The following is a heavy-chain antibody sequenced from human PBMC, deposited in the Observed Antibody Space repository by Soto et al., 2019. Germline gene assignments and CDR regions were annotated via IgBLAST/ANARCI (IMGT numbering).Heavy chain of an antibody. CDR3: AKGALFDY. Sequence: GGSLRLSCSASGFTFSTFTMSWVRQAPGKGLEWVARIKSKPDGATIDYAAPVKGRFTISRDDSKSTVYLQMNSLKTEDTGVFYCAKGALFDYWGQGTLVTVSS. V-gene: IGHV3-15*01. CDR2: IKSKPDGATI. CDR1: GFTFSTFT. J-gene: IGHJ4*02.